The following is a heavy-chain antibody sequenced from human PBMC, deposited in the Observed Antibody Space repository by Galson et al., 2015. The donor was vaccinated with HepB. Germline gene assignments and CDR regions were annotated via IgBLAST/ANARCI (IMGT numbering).Heavy chain of an antibody. D-gene: IGHD2-2*01. V-gene: IGHV1-18*01. J-gene: IGHJ6*03. CDR2: ISGYNGDT. CDR3: ARLVYCTTTNCYVHYYMDV. Sequence: SVKVSCKGSGYTFSTYSITWVRQAPGEGPEWLGWISGYNGDTDYAQKLQGRVTMTTDTLTSTAYMELRSLRPDDTAIYYCARLVYCTTTNCYVHYYMDVWGKGTTVTVSS. CDR1: GYTFSTYS.